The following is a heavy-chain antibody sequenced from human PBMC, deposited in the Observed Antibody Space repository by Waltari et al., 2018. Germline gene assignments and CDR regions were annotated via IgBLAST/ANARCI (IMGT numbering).Heavy chain of an antibody. CDR1: GGTFSSYA. Sequence: QVQLVQSGAEVKKPGSSVKVSCKASGGTFSSYAISWVRQAPGQGLEWMGGIIPILGIANYAQKFQGRVTITADESTSTAYMELSSLRSEDTAVYYCARGAVGATVAGPFDYWGQGTLVTVSS. CDR3: ARGAVGATVAGPFDY. D-gene: IGHD1-26*01. J-gene: IGHJ4*02. CDR2: IIPILGIA. V-gene: IGHV1-69*04.